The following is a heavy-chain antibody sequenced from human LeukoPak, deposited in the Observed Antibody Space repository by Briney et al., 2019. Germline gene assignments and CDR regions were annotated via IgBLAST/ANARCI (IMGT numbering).Heavy chain of an antibody. CDR2: ISGSGGST. Sequence: GGSLRLSCAASGPTFSTYAMSWVRQAPGKGLEWVSGISGSGGSTYYADSVKGRFTISRDNSKNTLYLQLNSLRAEDTAVYYCASRANWESQDGGFDYWGQGTLVTVSS. J-gene: IGHJ4*02. CDR1: GPTFSTYA. CDR3: ASRANWESQDGGFDY. V-gene: IGHV3-23*01. D-gene: IGHD7-27*01.